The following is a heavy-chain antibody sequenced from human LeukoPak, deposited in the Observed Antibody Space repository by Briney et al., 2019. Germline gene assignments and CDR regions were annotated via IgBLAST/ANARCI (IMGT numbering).Heavy chain of an antibody. D-gene: IGHD2/OR15-2a*01. CDR3: APSPYFEADAFDI. CDR1: GFTFSSYS. V-gene: IGHV3-23*01. Sequence: PGGSLRLSCAASGFTFSSYSMNWVRQAPGKGLEWVSAISGSGGSTYYADSVKGRCTISRDNSKNTLYLQMNSLRAEDTAVYYCAPSPYFEADAFDIWGQGTMVTVSS. J-gene: IGHJ3*02. CDR2: ISGSGGST.